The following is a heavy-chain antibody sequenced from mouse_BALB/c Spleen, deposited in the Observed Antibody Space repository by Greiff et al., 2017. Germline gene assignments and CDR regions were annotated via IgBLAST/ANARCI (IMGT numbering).Heavy chain of an antibody. CDR3: ARGADYGNPFDY. CDR2: ISSGGST. Sequence: EVQLVESGGGLVKPGGSLKLSCAASGFTFSSYAMPWVRQTPEKRLEWVASISSGGSTYYPDSVKGGFTISRDKATNNLYLQMSSLRSEDTAMYYCARGADYGNPFDYWGQGTTLTVSS. J-gene: IGHJ2*01. V-gene: IGHV5-6-5*01. D-gene: IGHD2-1*01. CDR1: GFTFSSYA.